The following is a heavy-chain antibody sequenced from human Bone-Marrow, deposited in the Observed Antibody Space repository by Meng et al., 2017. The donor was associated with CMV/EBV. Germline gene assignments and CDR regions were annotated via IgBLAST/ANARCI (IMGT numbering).Heavy chain of an antibody. CDR3: ARGDDITIFGVVIIGYYYYGMDV. Sequence: ASVKVSCKASGDTFSNYDIHWVRQATGQGLEWMGWINPNSGGTNYAQKFQGRVTMIRDTSISTAYMELSRLRSDVTAVYYCARGDDITIFGVVIIGYYYYGMDVWGQGTTVTVSS. CDR1: GDTFSNYD. CDR2: INPNSGGT. V-gene: IGHV1-2*02. J-gene: IGHJ6*02. D-gene: IGHD3-3*01.